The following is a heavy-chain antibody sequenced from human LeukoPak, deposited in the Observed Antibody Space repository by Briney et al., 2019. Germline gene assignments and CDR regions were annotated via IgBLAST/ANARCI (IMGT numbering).Heavy chain of an antibody. Sequence: ASLKVSCKASGYTFTNYHINWVRQAPGQGLEWMGWINPNTGDRGYAQKFQGRVSITSDTSISTAYMELGSPRSEDTAVYFCARTTLLTASGYDYWGQGTLVTVSS. CDR1: GYTFTNYH. D-gene: IGHD2-21*02. V-gene: IGHV1-8*03. J-gene: IGHJ4*02. CDR2: INPNTGDR. CDR3: ARTTLLTASGYDY.